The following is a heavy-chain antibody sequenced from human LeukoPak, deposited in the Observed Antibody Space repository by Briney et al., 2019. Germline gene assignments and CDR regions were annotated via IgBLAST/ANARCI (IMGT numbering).Heavy chain of an antibody. CDR1: GFTFSNYG. V-gene: IGHV3-30*03. Sequence: PGGSLRLSCAPSGFTFSNYGMHWVRQAPGKGLEWVAVISYDGSNKYYADSVKGRFTISRDNSKNTLYLQMNSLRAADTAVYYCAESGTRSSWSPRVKTYFDYWGQGTLVTVSS. D-gene: IGHD6-13*01. CDR2: ISYDGSNK. CDR3: AESGTRSSWSPRVKTYFDY. J-gene: IGHJ4*02.